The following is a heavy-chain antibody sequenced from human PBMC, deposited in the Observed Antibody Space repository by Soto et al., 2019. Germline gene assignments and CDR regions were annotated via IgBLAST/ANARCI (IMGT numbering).Heavy chain of an antibody. V-gene: IGHV4-39*01. Sequence: SETLSLTCSVSGGSISSSRYFWGWIRQPPGKGLEWIGSIYYSGSTYYNPSLKSRVTVSVDTSKNQFSLKLSSVTAADTAVYYCARHPSDFWFDPWGQGTLVTVSS. CDR2: IYYSGST. J-gene: IGHJ5*02. D-gene: IGHD2-21*02. CDR1: GGSISSSRYF. CDR3: ARHPSDFWFDP.